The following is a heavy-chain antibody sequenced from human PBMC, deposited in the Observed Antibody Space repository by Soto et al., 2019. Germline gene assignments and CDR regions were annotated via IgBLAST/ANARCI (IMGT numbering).Heavy chain of an antibody. CDR1: GYTFTSYA. V-gene: IGHV1-3*01. D-gene: IGHD2-15*01. CDR3: AREDIVVVVAATGVYYYYYMDV. CDR2: INAGNGNT. Sequence: QVQLVQSGAEVKKPGASVKVSCKASGYTFTSYAMHWVRQAPGQRLEWMGWINAGNGNTKYSQKFQGRGTITRDTAASTAYRELSSLKSEDTAVYYCAREDIVVVVAATGVYYYYYMDVWGKGTTVTVSS. J-gene: IGHJ6*03.